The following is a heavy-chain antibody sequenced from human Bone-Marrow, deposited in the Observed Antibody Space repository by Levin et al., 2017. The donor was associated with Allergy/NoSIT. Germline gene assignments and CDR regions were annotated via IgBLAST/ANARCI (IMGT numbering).Heavy chain of an antibody. Sequence: SCAASGFSVITNSMSWVRQAPGKGLEWVSVIYSGGSTYSADSVKGRFTISRDSSENTLYLQMNSLTADDTAVYYCARGSGFSYGSFYYYMDVWGKGTTVTVSS. J-gene: IGHJ6*03. CDR3: ARGSGFSYGSFYYYMDV. D-gene: IGHD5-18*01. CDR1: GFSVITNS. CDR2: IYSGGST. V-gene: IGHV3-66*01.